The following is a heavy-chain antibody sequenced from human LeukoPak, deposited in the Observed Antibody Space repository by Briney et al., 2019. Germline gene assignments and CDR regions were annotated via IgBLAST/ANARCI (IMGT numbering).Heavy chain of an antibody. Sequence: ASVKVSCKASGCTFTSYGISWVRQAPGQGLEWMGWISAYNGNTNYAQKLQGRVTMTTDTSTSTAYMELRSLRSDDTAVYYCARGGYCSSTSCGYYYGMDVWGKGTTVTVSS. CDR2: ISAYNGNT. CDR3: ARGGYCSSTSCGYYYGMDV. J-gene: IGHJ6*04. V-gene: IGHV1-18*04. D-gene: IGHD2-2*03. CDR1: GCTFTSYG.